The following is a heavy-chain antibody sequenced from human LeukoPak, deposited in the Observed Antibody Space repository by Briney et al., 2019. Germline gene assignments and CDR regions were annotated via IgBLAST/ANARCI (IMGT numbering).Heavy chain of an antibody. D-gene: IGHD6-13*01. J-gene: IGHJ4*02. Sequence: SETLSLTCTVSGGSIRSYYWNWIRQPAGKGLEWIGRMHTSGSTNYNPSLKSRLTMSVDTSKNQFSLKLSSVTAADTAVYYCARDPIAAAAHFDYWGQGTLVTVSS. CDR3: ARDPIAAAAHFDY. CDR2: MHTSGST. CDR1: GGSIRSYY. V-gene: IGHV4-4*07.